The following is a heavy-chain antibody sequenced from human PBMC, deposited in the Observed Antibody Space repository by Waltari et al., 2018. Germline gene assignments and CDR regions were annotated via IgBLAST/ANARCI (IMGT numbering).Heavy chain of an antibody. CDR1: GGSFSGYY. CDR2: INHSGST. V-gene: IGHV4-34*01. Sequence: QVQLQQWGAGLLKPSETLSLTCAVYGGSFSGYYWSWIRQPPGKGLGWIGEINHSGSTNYNPSLKSRVTISVDTSKNQFSLKLSSVTAADTAVYYCARVPPKGRFLEWLYPTGAFDIWGQGTMVTVSS. J-gene: IGHJ3*02. D-gene: IGHD3-3*01. CDR3: ARVPPKGRFLEWLYPTGAFDI.